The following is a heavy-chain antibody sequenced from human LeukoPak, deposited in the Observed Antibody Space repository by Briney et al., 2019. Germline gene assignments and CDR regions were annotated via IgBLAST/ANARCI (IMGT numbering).Heavy chain of an antibody. CDR1: GGSISSGSYY. V-gene: IGHV4-61*02. CDR3: ARDEEDFDL. CDR2: IYTSGST. J-gene: IGHJ2*01. Sequence: PSQTLSLTCTVSGGSISSGSYYWSWIRQPAGKGLEWIGRIYTSGSTNYNPSLKSRVTISADTSENQLSLKLSSVTAADTAVYYCARDEEDFDLWGRGTLVTVSS.